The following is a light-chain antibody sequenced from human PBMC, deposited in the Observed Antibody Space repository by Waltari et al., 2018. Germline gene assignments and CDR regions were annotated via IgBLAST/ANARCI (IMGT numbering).Light chain of an antibody. CDR2: DAS. CDR3: QQYNNNPT. Sequence: DIQLTQSPSALSASVGDRVTIPCRASQSISSWLAWYQEKPGKAPKLLIYDASTLESGVPSRFSGSGSGTEFTLTVSSLQPDDFATYYCQQYNNNPTFGGGTKVE. V-gene: IGKV1-5*01. J-gene: IGKJ4*01. CDR1: QSISSW.